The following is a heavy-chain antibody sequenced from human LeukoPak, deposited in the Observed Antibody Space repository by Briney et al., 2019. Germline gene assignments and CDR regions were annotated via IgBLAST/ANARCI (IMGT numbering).Heavy chain of an antibody. Sequence: SETLSLTCTVSGGSISSYYWSWIRQPPGKGLEWIGYIYYSGSTNYNPSLKSRVTISVDTSKNQFSLKLSSVTAADTAVYYCARHIREWDSSGYYFDYWGQGTLVTVSS. CDR3: ARHIREWDSSGYYFDY. J-gene: IGHJ4*02. CDR1: GGSISSYY. D-gene: IGHD3-22*01. V-gene: IGHV4-59*08. CDR2: IYYSGST.